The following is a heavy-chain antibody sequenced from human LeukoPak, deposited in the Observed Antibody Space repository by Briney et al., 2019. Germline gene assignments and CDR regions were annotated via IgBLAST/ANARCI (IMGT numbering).Heavy chain of an antibody. D-gene: IGHD3-10*01. Sequence: SVRVSCKASRGTFSSYAIIWVRQAPGQGLEWMGGIIPIFGTANYAQKFQGRVTISADESTSTVYMELSSLRSEDTAVYYCARDVTMVRGARYRPYKWFDPWGQGTLVTVSS. CDR1: RGTFSSYA. CDR3: ARDVTMVRGARYRPYKWFDP. CDR2: IIPIFGTA. J-gene: IGHJ5*02. V-gene: IGHV1-69*13.